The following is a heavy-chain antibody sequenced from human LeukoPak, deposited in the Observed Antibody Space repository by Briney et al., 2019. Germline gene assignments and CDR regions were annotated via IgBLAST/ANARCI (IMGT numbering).Heavy chain of an antibody. CDR3: ARGWYSSGWPPATDY. J-gene: IGHJ4*02. D-gene: IGHD6-19*01. CDR1: GYTFTSYY. V-gene: IGHV1-46*01. CDR2: INPSGGST. Sequence: GASVKVSCKAYGYTFTSYYMHWVRQAPGQGLEWMGIINPSGGSTSYAQKFQGRVTMTRDTSTSTVYMELSSLRSEDTAVYYCARGWYSSGWPPATDYWGQGTLVTVSS.